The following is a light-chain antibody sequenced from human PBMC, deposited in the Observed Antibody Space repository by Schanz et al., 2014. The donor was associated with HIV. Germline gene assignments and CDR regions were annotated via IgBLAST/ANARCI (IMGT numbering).Light chain of an antibody. Sequence: EIVMTQSPATLSVSPGERVTLSCRASQSVNSNLAWYQQKSGQAPRLLIYGASTRATGIPARFSGSGSGTEFTLTISRLEPEDFAVYLCQQFAGSSYIFGQGTKLEIK. CDR2: GAS. CDR3: QQFAGSSYI. CDR1: QSVNSN. V-gene: IGKV3-15*01. J-gene: IGKJ2*01.